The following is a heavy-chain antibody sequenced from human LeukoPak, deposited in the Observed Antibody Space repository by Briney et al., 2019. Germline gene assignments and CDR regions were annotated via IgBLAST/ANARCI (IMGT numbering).Heavy chain of an antibody. CDR3: ARDLVDYYDSSGYPHGGWFDP. V-gene: IGHV3-21*01. CDR2: ISSSSSYI. CDR1: GFTFSSYS. D-gene: IGHD3-22*01. J-gene: IGHJ5*02. Sequence: GGSLRLSCAASGFTFSSYSMNWVRQAPGKGLGWVSSISSSSSYIYYADSVKGRFTISRDNAKNSLYLQMNSLRAEDTAVYYCARDLVDYYDSSGYPHGGWFDPWGQGTLVTVSS.